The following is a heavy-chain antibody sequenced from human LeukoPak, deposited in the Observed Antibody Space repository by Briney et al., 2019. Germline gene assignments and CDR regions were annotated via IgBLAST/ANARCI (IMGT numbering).Heavy chain of an antibody. CDR2: IYRGGSS. J-gene: IGHJ4*02. D-gene: IGHD4-17*01. V-gene: IGHV4-30-2*01. Sequence: PSETLSLTCAVSGDSISSGSYSWTWIRQPPGKGLEWIGYIYRGGSSYYHPSLNRRVSISIDRAKNLFSLRLVAVTDADTAVYFCARGGHDRGDFASFDHWGQGALVAVSS. CDR1: GDSISSGSYS. CDR3: ARGGHDRGDFASFDH.